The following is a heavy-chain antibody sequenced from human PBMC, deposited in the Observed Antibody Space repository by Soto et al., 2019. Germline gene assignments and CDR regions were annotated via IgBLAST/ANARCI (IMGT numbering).Heavy chain of an antibody. J-gene: IGHJ4*02. V-gene: IGHV4-31*03. D-gene: IGHD1-1*01. CDR2: IYYSGST. CDR1: GGSISSGGYY. CDR3: ARGGYNPFDS. Sequence: QVQLQESGPGLVKPSQTLSLTCTVFGGSISSGGYYWSWIRQLPGKGLEWIAYIYYSGSTSYNPSLKSRVTLSVDTSKNQFSLELSSVTAADTAVYYCARGGYNPFDSWGQGTLLTVSS.